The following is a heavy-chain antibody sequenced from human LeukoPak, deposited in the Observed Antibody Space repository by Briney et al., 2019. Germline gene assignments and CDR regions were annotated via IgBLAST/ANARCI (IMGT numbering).Heavy chain of an antibody. J-gene: IGHJ4*02. V-gene: IGHV4-4*02. CDR1: GGSITSTNY. CDR3: AREGGPYRPLDY. Sequence: SETLSLTCRVSGGSITSTNYWSWVRQPPGKGLELIGEVNLQGSTNYNPSLMGRVAISVDISENHISLQLTSVTAADTAVYYCAREGGPYRPLDYSGQGTLVTVSS. CDR2: VNLQGST.